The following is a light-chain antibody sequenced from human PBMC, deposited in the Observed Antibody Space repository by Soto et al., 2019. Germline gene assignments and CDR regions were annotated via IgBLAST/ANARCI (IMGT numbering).Light chain of an antibody. CDR2: DAS. Sequence: EIVLTQSPATLSLSPGERPTLSCRASQSVTSYLAWYQQKPGQAPRLLIYDASNRATGIPARFSGSGSGTDFTLTISSLEPEDFAVYYCHQRSNWPYTFGQGTKLEIK. V-gene: IGKV3-11*01. CDR1: QSVTSY. J-gene: IGKJ2*01. CDR3: HQRSNWPYT.